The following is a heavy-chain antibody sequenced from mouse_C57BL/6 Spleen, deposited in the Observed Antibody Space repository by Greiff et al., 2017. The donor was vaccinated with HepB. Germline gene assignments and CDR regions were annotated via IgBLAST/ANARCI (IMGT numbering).Heavy chain of an antibody. CDR3: ARGAFTTVVRWYFDV. CDR1: GYTFTEYT. Sequence: VQLQQSGAELVKPGASVKLSCKASGYTFTEYTIHWVKQRSGQGLEWIGWFYPGSGSIKYNEKFKDKATLTADKSSSTVYMELSSLTSEDSAVYLGARGAFTTVVRWYFDVWGTGTTVTVSS. D-gene: IGHD1-1*01. J-gene: IGHJ1*03. V-gene: IGHV1-62-2*01. CDR2: FYPGSGSI.